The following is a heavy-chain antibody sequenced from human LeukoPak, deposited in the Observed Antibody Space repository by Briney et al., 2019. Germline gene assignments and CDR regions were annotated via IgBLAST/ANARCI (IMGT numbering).Heavy chain of an antibody. CDR1: GFMISSSW. D-gene: IGHD6-19*01. V-gene: IGHV3-21*01. Sequence: KSGGSLRPSCEGTGFMISSSWMGWVRQAPGKGLEWVSSISSSSSYIYYADSVKGRFTISRDNAKNSLYLQMNSLRAEDTAVYYCARGGGWYNGEWFDPWGQGTLVTVSS. CDR2: ISSSSSYI. CDR3: ARGGGWYNGEWFDP. J-gene: IGHJ5*02.